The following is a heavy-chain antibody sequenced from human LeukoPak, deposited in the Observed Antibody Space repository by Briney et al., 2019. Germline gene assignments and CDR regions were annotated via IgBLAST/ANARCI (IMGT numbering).Heavy chain of an antibody. CDR2: IYYSGSA. J-gene: IGHJ5*02. CDR3: ARHDPYCTNGVCYINWFDP. D-gene: IGHD2-8*01. Sequence: SETLSLTCTVSGGSNSSSSYYWGWIRQPPGKGLEWIGSIYYSGSAFYNPSLKSRVTISVDTSKNQFSLKLSSVTAADTAVYYCARHDPYCTNGVCYINWFDPWGQGTLVTVSS. CDR1: GGSNSSSSYY. V-gene: IGHV4-39*01.